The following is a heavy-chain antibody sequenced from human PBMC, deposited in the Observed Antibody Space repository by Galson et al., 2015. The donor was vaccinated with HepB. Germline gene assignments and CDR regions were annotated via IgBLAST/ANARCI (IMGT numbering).Heavy chain of an antibody. J-gene: IGHJ5*02. D-gene: IGHD3-16*01. CDR3: VKEGSWFGGGWFDP. Sequence: SLRLSCAGSGFIFRHRAMAWIRQASGKGLEWVSGINGRGSTRSYSDAVKGRFSISRDNSKDTVFLQMDNLRAEDTAVYYCVKEGSWFGGGWFDPWGQGALVTVS. CDR1: GFIFRHRA. V-gene: IGHV3-23*01. CDR2: INGRGSTR.